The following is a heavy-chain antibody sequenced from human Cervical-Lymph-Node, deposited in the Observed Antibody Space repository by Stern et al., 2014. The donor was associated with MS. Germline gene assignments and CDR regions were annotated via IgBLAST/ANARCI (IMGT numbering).Heavy chain of an antibody. J-gene: IGHJ4*02. CDR3: ARIFGGNFDN. Sequence: VHLVESGSGLVKPSQTLSLTCAVSGGSISSGDYSWSWIRQPPGKSLEWIGYIVHSGSTYSTPSLKSRVSISVDRSKNQFSLKLSSVTAADTAMYYCARIFGGNFDNWGQGTLVTVSS. CDR1: GGSISSGDYS. D-gene: IGHD4-23*01. CDR2: IVHSGST. V-gene: IGHV4-30-2*01.